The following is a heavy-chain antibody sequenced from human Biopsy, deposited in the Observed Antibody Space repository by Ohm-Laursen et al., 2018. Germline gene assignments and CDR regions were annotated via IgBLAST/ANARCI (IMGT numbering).Heavy chain of an antibody. CDR3: VRGVDYYDPYHYYALDV. Sequence: SETLSLTCDVYGKTFSDYYWSWIRQTPGKGLEWIGEINHSGRTNYNPSLKSRVTISVDTSKNQFSLKVRSVTAADTAVYYCVRGVDYYDPYHYYALDVWGQGTTVTVSS. D-gene: IGHD3-22*01. J-gene: IGHJ6*02. V-gene: IGHV4-34*01. CDR1: GKTFSDYY. CDR2: INHSGRT.